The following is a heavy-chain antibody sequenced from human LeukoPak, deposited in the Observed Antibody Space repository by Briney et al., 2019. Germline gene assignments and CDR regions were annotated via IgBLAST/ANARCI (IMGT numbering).Heavy chain of an antibody. CDR1: GGSISSSSYY. CDR2: IYYSGST. CDR3: ARRETTVTTLGWFDP. D-gene: IGHD4-17*01. V-gene: IGHV4-39*01. J-gene: IGHJ5*02. Sequence: SETLSLTCTVSGGSISSSSYYWGWTRQPPGKGLEWIGSIYYSGSTYYNPSLKSRVTISVDTSKNQFSLKLSSVTAADTAVYYCARRETTVTTLGWFDPWGQGTLVTVSS.